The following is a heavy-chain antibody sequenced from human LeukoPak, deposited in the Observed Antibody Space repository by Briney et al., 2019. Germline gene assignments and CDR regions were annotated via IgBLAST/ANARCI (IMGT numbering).Heavy chain of an antibody. Sequence: GGSLRLSCAASGFTFSSYAMSWVRQAPGKGLEWVSAVSGSGGSTYYADSVKGRFTISRDNSKNTLYLQMNSLRAEDTAVYYCARGQYSGSNYHYYYYMDVWGKGTTVTVSS. CDR2: VSGSGGST. V-gene: IGHV3-23*01. CDR3: ARGQYSGSNYHYYYYMDV. J-gene: IGHJ6*03. CDR1: GFTFSSYA. D-gene: IGHD1-26*01.